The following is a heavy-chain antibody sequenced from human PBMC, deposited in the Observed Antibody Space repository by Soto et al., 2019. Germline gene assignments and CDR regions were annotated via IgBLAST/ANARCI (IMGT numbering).Heavy chain of an antibody. J-gene: IGHJ5*01. CDR2: TSPRTGGA. CDR3: ARSSGSYSKWFDS. V-gene: IGHV1-2*02. CDR1: RYTFTAYY. D-gene: IGHD3-10*01. Sequence: ASVEVSYKTSRYTFTAYYMHWLRQAPGHGLEWLGWTSPRTGGAKYPHKFQGRVSMTRNTSITTAYMELTGLSTDDTAVYYCARSSGSYSKWFDSWGQGTLVTVSS.